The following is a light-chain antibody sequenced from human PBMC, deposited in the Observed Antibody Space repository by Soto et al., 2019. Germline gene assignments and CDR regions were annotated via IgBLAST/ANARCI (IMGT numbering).Light chain of an antibody. CDR1: QSISSN. V-gene: IGKV3-15*01. J-gene: IGKJ2*01. Sequence: EIVMTQSRATLSVSPGERATLSCRASQSISSNLAWYQHKPGQAPRLLIYGASTRATDIPARFSGSGSGTEFILTISSLQSEDFAVYYCQQYNNWYTFGQGTKLEIK. CDR3: QQYNNWYT. CDR2: GAS.